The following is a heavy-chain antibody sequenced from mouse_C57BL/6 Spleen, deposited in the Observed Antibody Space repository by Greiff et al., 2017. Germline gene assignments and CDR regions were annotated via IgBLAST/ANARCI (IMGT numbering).Heavy chain of an antibody. Sequence: QVHVKQPGAELVKPGASVKMSCKASGYTFTSYWITWVKQRPGQGLEWIGDIYPGSGSTNYNEKFKSKATLTVDTSSSTAYMQLSSLTSEDSAVYYCARHWERGYAMDYWGQGTSVTVSS. CDR3: ARHWERGYAMDY. D-gene: IGHD4-1*01. CDR1: GYTFTSYW. V-gene: IGHV1-55*01. J-gene: IGHJ4*01. CDR2: IYPGSGST.